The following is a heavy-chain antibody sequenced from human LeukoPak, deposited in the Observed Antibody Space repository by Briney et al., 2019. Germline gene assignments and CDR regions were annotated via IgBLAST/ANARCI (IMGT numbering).Heavy chain of an antibody. V-gene: IGHV3-23*01. Sequence: GGSLRLSCAASGFSFSSYTMSWVRQAPGKGLEWVSGISDGGSTTYYADSVKGRITISRDNSKNTLYLQMNSLRAEATAVYYFAKEGFAVGLFDPWGEGTLVTVSS. CDR1: GFSFSSYT. CDR2: ISDGGSTT. J-gene: IGHJ5*02. D-gene: IGHD1-26*01. CDR3: AKEGFAVGLFDP.